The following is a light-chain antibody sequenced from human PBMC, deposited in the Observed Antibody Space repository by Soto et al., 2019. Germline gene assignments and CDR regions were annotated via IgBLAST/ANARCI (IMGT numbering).Light chain of an antibody. CDR1: SSDVGSYDS. J-gene: IGLJ1*01. CDR2: EVT. V-gene: IGLV2-11*01. CDR3: CSYACSSVFV. Sequence: QSALTQPRSVSGSPGQSVTISCTGTSSDVGSYDSVSWYQQHPGKAPKLMIVEVTKRPSGVPDRFSGSKSGNTASLTISGLQTEDEADSFCCSYACSSVFVFGTGTKVTVL.